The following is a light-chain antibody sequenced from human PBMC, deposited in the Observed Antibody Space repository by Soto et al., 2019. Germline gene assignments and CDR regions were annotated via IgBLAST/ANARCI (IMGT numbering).Light chain of an antibody. V-gene: IGLV1-44*01. CDR1: SSNIGSNA. J-gene: IGLJ2*01. Sequence: QSVLTQPTSVSGTPGQRVIISCSGSSSNIGSNAVNWYQQLPGTAPKLLMASSNQRPSGVPDRFSGPKSGTSASLAISGLQSEDEADYYCATWDDSLNGVVFGGGTKLNVL. CDR2: SSN. CDR3: ATWDDSLNGVV.